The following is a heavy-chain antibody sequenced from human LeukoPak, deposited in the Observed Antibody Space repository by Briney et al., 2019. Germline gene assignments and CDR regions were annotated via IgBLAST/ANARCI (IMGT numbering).Heavy chain of an antibody. CDR2: IYTSGST. CDR3: ARDTQNDYGDLNWFDP. CDR1: GGSISSGSCY. V-gene: IGHV4-61*02. J-gene: IGHJ5*02. D-gene: IGHD4-17*01. Sequence: SQTLSLTCTVSGGSISSGSCYWSWIRQPAGKGLEWIGRIYTSGSTNYNPSLKSRVTISLDTSKNQSSLKLSSVTAADTAVYYCARDTQNDYGDLNWFDPWGQGTLVTVSS.